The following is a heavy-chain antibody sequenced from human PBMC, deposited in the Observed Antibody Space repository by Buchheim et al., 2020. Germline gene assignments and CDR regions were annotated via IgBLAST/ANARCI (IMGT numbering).Heavy chain of an antibody. V-gene: IGHV4-34*01. CDR1: GGSFRGYY. Sequence: QVQLQQWGAGLLKPSETLSLTCAVYGGSFRGYYWSWIRQPPGKGLEWIGEITHSGTTNYNPSLKSRVTISVDTSKNQFFLNLSSVTAADTAVYYWATCRGGDSGGNPPAGWGQGTL. CDR2: ITHSGTT. CDR3: ATCRGGDSGGNPPAG. J-gene: IGHJ4*02. D-gene: IGHD2-15*01.